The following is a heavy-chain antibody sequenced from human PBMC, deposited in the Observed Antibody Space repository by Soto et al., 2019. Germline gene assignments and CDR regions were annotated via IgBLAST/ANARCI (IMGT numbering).Heavy chain of an antibody. D-gene: IGHD6-19*01. CDR3: AKMSVEWLVRASNFDY. CDR1: GFTFSSYG. CDR2: ISYDGSNK. V-gene: IGHV3-30*18. Sequence: GGSLRLSCAASGFTFSSYGMHWVRQAPGKGLEWVAVISYDGSNKYYADSVKGRFTISRDNSKNTLYLQMNSLRAEDTAVYYCAKMSVEWLVRASNFDYWGQGTLVTVSS. J-gene: IGHJ4*02.